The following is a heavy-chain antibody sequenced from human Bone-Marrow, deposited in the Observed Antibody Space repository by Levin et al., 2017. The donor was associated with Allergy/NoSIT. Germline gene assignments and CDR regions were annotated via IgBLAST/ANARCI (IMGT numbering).Heavy chain of an antibody. CDR3: AKATDPTSFYDSSGYYPAYYYYYGVDV. J-gene: IGHJ6*02. D-gene: IGHD3-22*01. Sequence: GGSLRLSCAASGFTFSSYGMHWVRQAPGKGLEWVAVISYDGRNEYYGDSVTGRFTISRDNSKNTLFLQMKSLKTADTAVYYCAKATDPTSFYDSSGYYPAYYYYYGVDVWGQGTTVTVSS. V-gene: IGHV3-30*18. CDR2: ISYDGRNE. CDR1: GFTFSSYG.